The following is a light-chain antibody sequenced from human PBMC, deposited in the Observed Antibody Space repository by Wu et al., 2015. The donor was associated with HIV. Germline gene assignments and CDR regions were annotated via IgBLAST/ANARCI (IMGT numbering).Light chain of an antibody. CDR2: AAS. Sequence: DIQLTQSPSFLSASIGDRVTITCRASQGFSNYLAWYQQKPGKAPKLLIYAASTLQSGVPSRFSGSGSGTEFTLTISSLQPEDSATYYCQRLYSYPLWTFGQGTKLEIK. CDR3: QRLYSYPLWT. V-gene: IGKV1-9*01. CDR1: QGFSNY. J-gene: IGKJ2*02.